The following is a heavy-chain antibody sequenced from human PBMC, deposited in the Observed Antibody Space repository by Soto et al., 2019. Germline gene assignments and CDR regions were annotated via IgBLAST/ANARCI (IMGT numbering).Heavy chain of an antibody. J-gene: IGHJ4*02. Sequence: PGGSLRLSCAASGFIFSTYAMGWVRQAPGKGLERVSAISGSDGSTYYADSVKGRLTISRYNSKNTLYLEMNSLRGEDTAVYYCAKVRGDTTMALYDYWGQGTLVTVSS. D-gene: IGHD5-18*01. CDR2: ISGSDGST. V-gene: IGHV3-23*01. CDR1: GFIFSTYA. CDR3: AKVRGDTTMALYDY.